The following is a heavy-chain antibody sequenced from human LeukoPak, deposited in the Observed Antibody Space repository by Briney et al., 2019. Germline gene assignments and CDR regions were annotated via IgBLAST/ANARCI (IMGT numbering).Heavy chain of an antibody. J-gene: IGHJ6*02. CDR3: ATYTHWVAGDV. CDR2: MNQDGSAK. CDR1: GFTFSDSW. Sequence: GGSLRLSCAASGFTFSDSWMSWVRQAPRKGLEWVANMNQDGSAKGYVDSVKGRFTISRDNARNSLYLQMSSLRPEDTAVYYCATYTHWVAGDVWGQGTTVTVSS. D-gene: IGHD3-16*01. V-gene: IGHV3-7*01.